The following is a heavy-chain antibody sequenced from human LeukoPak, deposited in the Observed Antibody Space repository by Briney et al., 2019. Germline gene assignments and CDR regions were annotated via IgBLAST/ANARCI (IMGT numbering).Heavy chain of an antibody. J-gene: IGHJ4*02. CDR3: GAGHPRVDY. CDR1: GYTFTYYA. Sequence: GASVKVSCKASGYTFTYYAITWVRQAPGQGLEWMGWTSTYNDGKNYAQSLQGRITMTTDTSTNTAYMELSSLRSDDTAVHYCGAGHPRVDYWGQGTLVTVSS. CDR2: TSTYNDGK. V-gene: IGHV1-18*01.